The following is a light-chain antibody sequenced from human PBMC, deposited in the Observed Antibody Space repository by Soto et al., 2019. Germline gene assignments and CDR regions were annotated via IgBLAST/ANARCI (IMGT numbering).Light chain of an antibody. V-gene: IGKV1-5*01. Sequence: DIQMTQSPSTLSASVGDRVTITCRASQSISNRLAWYQQKPGKAPKVLIYDASSLESGVPSRFSGSGSGTEFILTISSLQPDDCASYCWQHYGGMWTFGQGTKVEMK. CDR1: QSISNR. CDR3: QHYGGMWT. J-gene: IGKJ1*01. CDR2: DAS.